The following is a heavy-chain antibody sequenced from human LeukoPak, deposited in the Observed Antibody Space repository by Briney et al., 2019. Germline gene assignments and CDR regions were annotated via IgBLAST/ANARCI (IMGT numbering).Heavy chain of an antibody. CDR2: ISSSSSTI. D-gene: IGHD6-13*01. CDR1: GFTFSSYS. J-gene: IGHJ4*02. V-gene: IGHV3-48*01. CDR3: ARLSRTIAAAGTVDY. Sequence: HPGGSLRLSCAASGFTFSSYSMNWVRQAPGKGLEWVSYISSSSSTIYYADSVKGRFTISRDNAKNSLYLQMNSLRAEDTAVYYCARLSRTIAAAGTVDYWGQGTLVTVSS.